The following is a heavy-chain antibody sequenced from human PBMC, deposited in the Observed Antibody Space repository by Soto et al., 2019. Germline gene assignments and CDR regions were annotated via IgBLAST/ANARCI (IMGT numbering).Heavy chain of an antibody. D-gene: IGHD3-3*01. CDR1: GGTFSSYA. V-gene: IGHV1-69*13. J-gene: IGHJ6*02. Sequence: ASVKVSCKASGGTFSSYAISWVRQAPGQGLEWMGGIIPIFGTANYAQKFQGRVTITADESTSTAYMELSSLRSEDTAVYYCARAAPYEFFGFDTYYYYGMDVWGQGTTVTVSS. CDR2: IIPIFGTA. CDR3: ARAAPYEFFGFDTYYYYGMDV.